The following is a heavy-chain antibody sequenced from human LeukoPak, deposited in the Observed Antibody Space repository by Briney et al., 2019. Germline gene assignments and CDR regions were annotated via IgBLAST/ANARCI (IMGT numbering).Heavy chain of an antibody. Sequence: SETLSLTCTVSGGSISSYYWSWIRQPAGKGLEWIGRIYTSGSTNYNPSLKSRVTMSVDTSKNQFSLNLSSVTAADTAVYYCAREYQLLYVYYYYYMDVWGKGTTVTVSS. CDR1: GGSISSYY. CDR3: AREYQLLYVYYYYYMDV. D-gene: IGHD2-2*02. CDR2: IYTSGST. J-gene: IGHJ6*03. V-gene: IGHV4-4*07.